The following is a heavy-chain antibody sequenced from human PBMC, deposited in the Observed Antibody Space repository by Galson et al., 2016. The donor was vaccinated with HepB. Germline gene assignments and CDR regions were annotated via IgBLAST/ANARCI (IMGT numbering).Heavy chain of an antibody. CDR3: ARDFDLGQACFDP. CDR1: GVSISSGGHY. Sequence: TLSLTCTVSGVSISSGGHYSTWIRQRPGNGLEWLGYIHHSGNTYYNPSLESRLTISLDKSANHITLQLDYVTAADTAVYFCARDFDLGQACFDPWGQGTLVTVSS. J-gene: IGHJ5*02. D-gene: IGHD3-9*01. CDR2: IHHSGNT. V-gene: IGHV4-31*03.